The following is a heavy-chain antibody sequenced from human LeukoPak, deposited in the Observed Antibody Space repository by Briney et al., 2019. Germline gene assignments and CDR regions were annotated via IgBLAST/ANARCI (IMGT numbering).Heavy chain of an antibody. Sequence: ASVKVSCKASGYTFTSYYMHWVRQAPGQGLEWMGGIIPIFGTANYAQKFQGRVTITADESTSTAYMELSSLRSEDTAVYYCAREKLRYFDWSPGGYFDLWGRGTLVTVSS. D-gene: IGHD3-9*01. J-gene: IGHJ2*01. CDR3: AREKLRYFDWSPGGYFDL. V-gene: IGHV1-69*13. CDR2: IIPIFGTA. CDR1: GYTFTSYY.